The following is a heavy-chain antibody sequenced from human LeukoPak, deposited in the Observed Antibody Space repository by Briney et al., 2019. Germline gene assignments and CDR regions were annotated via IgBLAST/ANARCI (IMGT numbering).Heavy chain of an antibody. D-gene: IGHD6-19*01. V-gene: IGHV3-30*02. J-gene: IGHJ4*02. CDR1: GFSFSSYG. Sequence: GGSLRLSCAGSGFSFSSYGMHWVRQAPGKGLEWMAFIRSDGSNKYYADSVKGRFTISRDNSKNTLYLQMNSLRAEDTAVYYCAKDPYSSGWYGDYWGQGTLVTVSS. CDR3: AKDPYSSGWYGDY. CDR2: IRSDGSNK.